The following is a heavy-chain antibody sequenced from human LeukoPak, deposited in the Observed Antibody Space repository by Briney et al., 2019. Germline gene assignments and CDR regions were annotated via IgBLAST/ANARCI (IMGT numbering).Heavy chain of an antibody. CDR1: GYTFTSYY. CDR3: ARSASIAVAGTVGY. Sequence: GASVKVSCKASGYTFTSYYMHWVRQAPGQGLEWMGWINPNSGGTNYAQKFQGRVTMTRDTSTSTAYMELSRLRSDDTAVYYCARSASIAVAGTVGYWGQGTLVTVSS. D-gene: IGHD6-19*01. V-gene: IGHV1-2*02. J-gene: IGHJ4*02. CDR2: INPNSGGT.